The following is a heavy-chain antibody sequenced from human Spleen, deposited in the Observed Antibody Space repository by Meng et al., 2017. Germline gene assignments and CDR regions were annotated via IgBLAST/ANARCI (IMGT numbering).Heavy chain of an antibody. CDR1: GYTFTSYG. D-gene: IGHD3-22*01. V-gene: IGHV1-18*01. CDR3: AGPTGTGGYYYVFDY. CDR2: ISAYNGNT. Sequence: ASVKVSCKASGYTFTSYGISWVRQAPGQGLEWMGWISAYNGNTNYAQKLQGRVTMTTDTSTSTAYMELRSLRSDDTAVYYCAGPTGTGGYYYVFDYWGQGTPVTVSS. J-gene: IGHJ4*02.